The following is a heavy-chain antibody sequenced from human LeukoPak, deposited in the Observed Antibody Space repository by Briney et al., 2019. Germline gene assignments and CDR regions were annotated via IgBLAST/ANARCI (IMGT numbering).Heavy chain of an antibody. CDR3: ARVVPAAPRGYYYYMDV. D-gene: IGHD2-2*01. V-gene: IGHV1-69*05. J-gene: IGHJ6*03. Sequence: ASVKVSCKASGGTFSSYAISWARQAPGQGLEWMGGIIPIFGTANYAQKFQGRVTITTDESTSTAYMELSSLRSEDTAVYYCARVVPAAPRGYYYYMDVWGKGTTVTVSS. CDR2: IIPIFGTA. CDR1: GGTFSSYA.